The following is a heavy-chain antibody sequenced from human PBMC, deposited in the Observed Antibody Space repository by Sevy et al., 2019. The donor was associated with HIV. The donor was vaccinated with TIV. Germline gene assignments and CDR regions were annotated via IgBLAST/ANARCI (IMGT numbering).Heavy chain of an antibody. V-gene: IGHV3-30*18. CDR1: GFTFSNYG. CDR3: AKAHADCSGGTCYTAHYYYDMDV. J-gene: IGHJ6*02. D-gene: IGHD2-15*01. Sequence: GGSLRLSCAASGFTFSNYGMHWVRQAPGKGLEWVAAISYDGDNKYFADSVKGRFTVSRDNSKNTLYLEMNSLRAEDTATYYCAKAHADCSGGTCYTAHYYYDMDVWGQGATVTVSS. CDR2: ISYDGDNK.